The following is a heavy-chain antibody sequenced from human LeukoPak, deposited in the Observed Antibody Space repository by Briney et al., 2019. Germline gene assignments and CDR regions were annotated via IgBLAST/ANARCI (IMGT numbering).Heavy chain of an antibody. CDR3: AKDKVERYYFDY. J-gene: IGHJ4*02. V-gene: IGHV3-30*18. CDR1: GFTFSSYG. Sequence: GGSLRLSCAASGFTFSSYGIHWVRQSPGKGLEWVAVISYDGSSKYYADSVKGRFTISRDNSKNTLYPQMNSLRAEDTAVYYCAKDKVERYYFDYWGQGTLVTVSS. D-gene: IGHD1-1*01. CDR2: ISYDGSSK.